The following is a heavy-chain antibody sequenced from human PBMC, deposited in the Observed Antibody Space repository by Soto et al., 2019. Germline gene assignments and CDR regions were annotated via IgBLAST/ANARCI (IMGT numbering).Heavy chain of an antibody. CDR2: IIPIFGTA. V-gene: IGHV1-69*12. D-gene: IGHD5-12*01. J-gene: IGHJ4*02. Sequence: QVQLVQSGAEVKKPGSSVKVSYKASGGTFSSYAISWVRQAPGQGLEWMGGIIPIFGTANYAQKFQGRVTITADESXXTAYMELSSLRSEDTAVYYCARAMMEMATITSFDYWGQGTLVTVSS. CDR1: GGTFSSYA. CDR3: ARAMMEMATITSFDY.